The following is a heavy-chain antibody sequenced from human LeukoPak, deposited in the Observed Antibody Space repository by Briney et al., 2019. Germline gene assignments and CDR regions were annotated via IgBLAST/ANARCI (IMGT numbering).Heavy chain of an antibody. CDR3: ARGDPWPHYFDY. Sequence: GASVKVSCKASGGTFSSYAISWVRQAPGQGLEWMGGIIPIFGTANYAQKFQGRVTITTDESTSTAYMELSSLRSEDTAVYYCARGDPWPHYFDYWGQGTLVTVSS. CDR2: IIPIFGTA. D-gene: IGHD5-24*01. CDR1: GGTFSSYA. J-gene: IGHJ4*02. V-gene: IGHV1-69*05.